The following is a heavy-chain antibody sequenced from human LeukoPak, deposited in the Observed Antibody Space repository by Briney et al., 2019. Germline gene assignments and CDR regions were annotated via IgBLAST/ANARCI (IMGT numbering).Heavy chain of an antibody. J-gene: IGHJ4*02. V-gene: IGHV3-9*01. CDR3: AKVRRSVAYDY. CDR2: ISWNSGSI. Sequence: GRSLRLSCAASGFTFDDYAMHWVRQAPGKGLEWVSGISWNSGSIGYADSVKGRFTISRDNAKTSLYLQMNNLRVEDTAIYYCAKVRRSVAYDYWGRGTLVTVSS. CDR1: GFTFDDYA.